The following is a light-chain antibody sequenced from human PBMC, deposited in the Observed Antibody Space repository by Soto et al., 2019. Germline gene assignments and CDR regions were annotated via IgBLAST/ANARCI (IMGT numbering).Light chain of an antibody. V-gene: IGKV1-33*01. Sequence: DNQMTQSPSSLSASVGDRVTITCQASQDISNYLNWYQQKPGKAPKLLIYDASNLETGVPSRFSGSGSGTDFTFTISSLQPEDIATYYCQQYDNLLRTFGPGTKVDIK. CDR2: DAS. J-gene: IGKJ3*01. CDR3: QQYDNLLRT. CDR1: QDISNY.